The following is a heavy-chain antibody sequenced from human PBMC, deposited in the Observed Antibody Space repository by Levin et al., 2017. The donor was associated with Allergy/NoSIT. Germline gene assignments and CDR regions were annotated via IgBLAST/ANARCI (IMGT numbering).Heavy chain of an antibody. CDR3: AKDQGGRYYDYVRGRDYYYYGMDV. CDR2: ISHDGRDE. CDR1: AFTFRSYG. D-gene: IGHD3-16*01. Sequence: PGGSLRLSCVASAFTFRSYGMHWVRQAPGKGLEWVAVISHDGRDEYFADSVKGRFTISRDNSRNTLYLQMNSLRAEDTAMYYCAKDQGGRYYDYVRGRDYYYYGMDVWGQGTTVIVSS. V-gene: IGHV3-30*18. J-gene: IGHJ6*02.